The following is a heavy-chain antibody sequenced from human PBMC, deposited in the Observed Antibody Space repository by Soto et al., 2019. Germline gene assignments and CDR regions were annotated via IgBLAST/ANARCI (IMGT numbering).Heavy chain of an antibody. Sequence: GESLKISCQGSGYSFTSYWIAWVRQMPEKGLELMGIIYPDDSDTRYSPSFQGQVTISADKSISTAYLQWSSLKASDTATYYCAHRYSSSPVDYWGQGTLVTVSS. CDR2: IYPDDSDT. J-gene: IGHJ4*02. D-gene: IGHD6-6*01. V-gene: IGHV5-51*01. CDR3: AHRYSSSPVDY. CDR1: GYSFTSYW.